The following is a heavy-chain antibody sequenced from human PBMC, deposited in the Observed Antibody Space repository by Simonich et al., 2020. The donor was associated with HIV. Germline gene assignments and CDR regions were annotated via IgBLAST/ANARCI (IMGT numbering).Heavy chain of an antibody. CDR3: ARGFYQRLYYFDY. Sequence: QVQLQQWGAGLLKPSETLSLTCAVYGGSFSGYSWSWIRQPPGKGLEGMGKIHHSGSTNYNPSLKSRVTISVDTSKNQFSLKLSSVTAADTAVYYCARGFYQRLYYFDYWGQGTLVTVSS. D-gene: IGHD2-2*01. J-gene: IGHJ4*02. CDR1: GGSFSGYS. V-gene: IGHV4-34*01. CDR2: IHHSGST.